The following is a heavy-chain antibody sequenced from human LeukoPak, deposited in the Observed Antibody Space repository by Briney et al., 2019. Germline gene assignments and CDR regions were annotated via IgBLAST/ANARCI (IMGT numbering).Heavy chain of an antibody. Sequence: GGSLRPSCAATGLSVSSNFMSWVRQAPGKGLEWVSVIYGGGSTYYADSVKGRFTISRDTPKNTLYLQMNSLRVEDTAVHYCASWPVGWYGEDSWGQGTLVTVSS. CDR2: IYGGGST. CDR1: GLSVSSNF. D-gene: IGHD6-19*01. CDR3: ASWPVGWYGEDS. J-gene: IGHJ4*02. V-gene: IGHV3-53*01.